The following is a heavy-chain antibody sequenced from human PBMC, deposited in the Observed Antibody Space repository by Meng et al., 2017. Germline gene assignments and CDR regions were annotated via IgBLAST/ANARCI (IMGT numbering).Heavy chain of an antibody. V-gene: IGHV2-5*02. J-gene: IGHJ4*02. Sequence: PLNESCLPVGKPQRHLSWTVTFSRLSLSDIGGGLGWIRQPPGKALEWLALIYWDDDKRYSPSLKSRLTITKDTSKNQVVLTMTNMDPVDTATYYCAHRQDSSYDYWGQGTLVTVSS. D-gene: IGHD2-2*01. CDR1: RLSLSDIGGG. CDR3: AHRQDSSYDY. CDR2: IYWDDDK.